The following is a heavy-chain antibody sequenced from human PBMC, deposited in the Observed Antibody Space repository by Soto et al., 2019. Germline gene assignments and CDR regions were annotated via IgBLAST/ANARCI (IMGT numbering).Heavy chain of an antibody. CDR1: GYTFTGYY. CDR2: INPNSGGT. D-gene: IGHD3-16*01. CDR3: ARXTPMITFGGVTANWFDP. Sequence: ASVKVSCKASGYTFTGYYMHWVRQAPGQGLEWMGWINPNSGGTNYAQKFQGRVTMTRDTSISTAYMELSRLRSDDTAVYYCARXTPMITFGGVTANWFDPWGQGTLVTVSS. V-gene: IGHV1-2*02. J-gene: IGHJ5*02.